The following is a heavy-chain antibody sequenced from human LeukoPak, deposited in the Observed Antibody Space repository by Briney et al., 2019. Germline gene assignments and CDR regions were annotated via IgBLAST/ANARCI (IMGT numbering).Heavy chain of an antibody. CDR2: IIPILGIA. CDR3: ARVGITMVRGVIGPANWFDP. D-gene: IGHD3-10*01. V-gene: IGHV1-69*04. Sequence: SVKVSCKASGYTFTGYYMHWVRQAPGQGLEWMGRIIPILGIANYAQKFQGRVTITADKSTSTAYMELSSLRSEDTAVYYCARVGITMVRGVIGPANWFDPWGQGTLVTVSS. J-gene: IGHJ5*02. CDR1: GYTFTGYY.